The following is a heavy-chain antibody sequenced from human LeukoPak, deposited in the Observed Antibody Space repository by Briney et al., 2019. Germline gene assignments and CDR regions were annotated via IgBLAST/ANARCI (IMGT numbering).Heavy chain of an antibody. CDR2: ISAYNGNT. J-gene: IGHJ4*02. CDR1: GYTFTSYG. D-gene: IGHD3-9*01. V-gene: IGHV1-18*01. Sequence: ASVKVSCKASGYTFTSYGISWVRQPPGQGLEWMGWISAYNGNTNYAQKLQGRVTMTTDTSTSTAYMELRSLRSDDTAVYYCARDLDILTGYRSPDFDYWGQGTLVTVSS. CDR3: ARDLDILTGYRSPDFDY.